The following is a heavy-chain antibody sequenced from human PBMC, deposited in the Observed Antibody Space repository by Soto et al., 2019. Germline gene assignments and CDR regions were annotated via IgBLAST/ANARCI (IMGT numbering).Heavy chain of an antibody. Sequence: QLQLQESGPGLVKPSETLSLTCTVSGGSISSSSYYWGWIRQPPGKGLEWIGSIYYSGSTYYNPSLKRRVTISVDTSKHQFSLKLSSVTAADTAVYYCARHKQAAADNWCDPWGQGTLVTVSS. V-gene: IGHV4-39*01. CDR3: ARHKQAAADNWCDP. J-gene: IGHJ5*02. CDR2: IYYSGST. D-gene: IGHD2-2*01. CDR1: GGSISSSSYY.